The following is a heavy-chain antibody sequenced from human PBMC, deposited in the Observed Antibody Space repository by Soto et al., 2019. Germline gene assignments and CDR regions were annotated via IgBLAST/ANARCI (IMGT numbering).Heavy chain of an antibody. D-gene: IGHD6-6*01. CDR2: IYYSGST. J-gene: IGHJ5*02. V-gene: IGHV4-31*03. Sequence: PSETLSLTYTVSGGSISSGGYYWSWIRQHPGKGLEWIGYIYYSGSTYYNPSLKSRVTISVDTSKNQFSLKLSSVTAADTAVYYCARGGSSSSVWFDPWGQGTLVTVSS. CDR1: GGSISSGGYY. CDR3: ARGGSSSSVWFDP.